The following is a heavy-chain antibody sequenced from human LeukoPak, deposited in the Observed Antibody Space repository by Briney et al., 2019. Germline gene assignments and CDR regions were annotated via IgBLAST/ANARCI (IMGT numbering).Heavy chain of an antibody. CDR1: GFTFSDYY. CDR2: ISSSSSYT. V-gene: IGHV3-11*06. D-gene: IGHD3-16*01. J-gene: IGHJ4*02. Sequence: GGALRLSCAASGFTFSDYYMSWIRQARGKGLEWVSYISSSSSYTNYADSVKGRFTISRDNSKNTMYLQMNSLRAEDTAVYYCAKGGGMNDYWGQGTLVTVSS. CDR3: AKGGGMNDY.